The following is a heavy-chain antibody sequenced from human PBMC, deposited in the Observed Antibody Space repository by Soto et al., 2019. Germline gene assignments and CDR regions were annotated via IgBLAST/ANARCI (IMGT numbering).Heavy chain of an antibody. CDR3: ARSSGWYVWFDP. J-gene: IGHJ5*02. V-gene: IGHV1-3*01. D-gene: IGHD6-13*01. CDR1: GYTLTSYA. Sequence: ASVKVSCKASGYTLTSYAMHWVRQAPGQRLEWMGWINAGNGNTKYSQKFQGRVTITRDTSASTAYMELSSLRSEDTAVYYCARSSGWYVWFDPWGQGTLVTVSS. CDR2: INAGNGNT.